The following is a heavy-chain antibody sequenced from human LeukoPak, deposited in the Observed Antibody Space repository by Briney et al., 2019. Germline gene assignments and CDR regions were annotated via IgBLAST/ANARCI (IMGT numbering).Heavy chain of an antibody. CDR2: IYYSGST. J-gene: IGHJ4*02. CDR3: ARWRLQLGLLEGNAFDY. Sequence: PSQTLSLTCTVSGGSISSGGYYWSWIRQHPGKGLEWIGYIYYSGSTYYNPSLKSRVTISVDTSKNQSSLKLSSVTAADTAVYYCARWRLQLGLLEGNAFDYWGQGTLVTVSS. V-gene: IGHV4-31*03. CDR1: GGSISSGGYY. D-gene: IGHD1-7*01.